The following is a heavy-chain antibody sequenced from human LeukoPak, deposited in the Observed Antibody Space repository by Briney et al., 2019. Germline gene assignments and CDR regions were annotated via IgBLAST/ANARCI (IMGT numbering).Heavy chain of an antibody. Sequence: SETLSLTCTVSGGSISSSSYYWGWIRQPPGKGLEWIGSIYYSRSTYYNPSLKSRVTISVDTSKNQFSLKLSSVTAADTAVYYCAREWGSGYYSNNWFDPWGQGTLVTVSS. V-gene: IGHV4-39*07. CDR3: AREWGSGYYSNNWFDP. J-gene: IGHJ5*02. D-gene: IGHD3-22*01. CDR2: IYYSRST. CDR1: GGSISSSSYY.